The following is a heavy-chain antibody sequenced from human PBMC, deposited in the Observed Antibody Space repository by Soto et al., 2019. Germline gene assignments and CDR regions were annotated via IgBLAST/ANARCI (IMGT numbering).Heavy chain of an antibody. D-gene: IGHD3-22*01. Sequence: QVQLVQSGAEVKEPGSSLKVSCKASGVTFSSHTISWVRLAPGQGLEWMGRTIPILGITNYAQNFQGRLTLTADTSTRTASMELSSLRSEDTAVYYCAISTYDNKFYYYGMDVWGQGTTVTVSS. J-gene: IGHJ6*02. V-gene: IGHV1-69*02. CDR2: TIPILGIT. CDR3: AISTYDNKFYYYGMDV. CDR1: GVTFSSHT.